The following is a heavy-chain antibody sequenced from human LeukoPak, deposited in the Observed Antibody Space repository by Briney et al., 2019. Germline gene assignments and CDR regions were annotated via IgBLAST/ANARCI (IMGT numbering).Heavy chain of an antibody. CDR3: ARIYDLLTASDFDY. J-gene: IGHJ4*02. CDR1: GGSISTTSYD. V-gene: IGHV4-39*01. Sequence: SETLSLTCTVFGGSISTTSYDWGRIRQPPGKGLEWIGSFYYSGNTYYNPSLKSRITISVDTSKNEFSLKLSSVTAADTAVYYCARIYDLLTASDFDYWGQGTLVTVSS. D-gene: IGHD3-9*01. CDR2: FYYSGNT.